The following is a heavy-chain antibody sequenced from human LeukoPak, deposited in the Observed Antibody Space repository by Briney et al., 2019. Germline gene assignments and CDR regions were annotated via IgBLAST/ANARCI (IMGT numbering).Heavy chain of an antibody. J-gene: IGHJ4*02. CDR3: ATYYDISGYRFDY. CDR2: VLRSGST. D-gene: IGHD3-22*01. Sequence: SETLSLTCAVSGGSISSDNWWSWIRQPPGKGLEWIGEVLRSGSTNYNPSLKSRVTMSIDTPKNQFSLKLNSVTAADTAVYYCATYYDISGYRFDYWGQGTLVTVSS. V-gene: IGHV4-4*02. CDR1: GGSISSDNW.